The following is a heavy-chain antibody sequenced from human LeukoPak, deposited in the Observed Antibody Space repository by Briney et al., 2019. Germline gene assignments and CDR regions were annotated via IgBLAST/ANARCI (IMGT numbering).Heavy chain of an antibody. V-gene: IGHV3-7*01. CDR2: ITPDGSNK. CDR1: GFPFSSHF. J-gene: IGHJ6*02. CDR3: ARENLWRVDV. Sequence: GGSLRLSCAASGFPFSSHFMSWVRQAPGKGLEWVAKITPDGSNKYYADSVKGRFTLSRDNARNTLDLQMNNLRAEDSAVYYCARENLWRVDVWGQGTTVTVSS. D-gene: IGHD3-3*01.